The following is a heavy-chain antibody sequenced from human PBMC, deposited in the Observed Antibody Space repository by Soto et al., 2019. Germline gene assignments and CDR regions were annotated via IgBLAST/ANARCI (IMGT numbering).Heavy chain of an antibody. CDR1: GYTFTGYY. CDR2: INPNSGGT. J-gene: IGHJ4*02. Sequence: GASVKVSCKASGYTFTGYYMHWVRQAPGQGLEWMGWINPNSGGTKYPQKFQGRVTMTRDTSITTVYMSLTGLKSDDTAVYYCERDLEKGGGSAGFDYWGQGTLVTVSS. CDR3: ERDLEKGGGSAGFDY. V-gene: IGHV1-2*02. D-gene: IGHD2-15*01.